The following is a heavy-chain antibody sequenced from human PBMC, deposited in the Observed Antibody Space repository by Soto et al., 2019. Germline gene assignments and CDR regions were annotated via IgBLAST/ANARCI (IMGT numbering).Heavy chain of an antibody. Sequence: GGSLRLSCAASGFTFSSYAMSWVRQAPGKGLEWVSAISGSGGSTYYADSVKGRFTISRDNSKNTLYLQMNSLSAEDTAVYYCATYIKYYDILTGIHPRSDKYGLDVWGQGTTVTVSS. CDR2: ISGSGGST. D-gene: IGHD3-9*01. J-gene: IGHJ6*02. CDR3: ATYIKYYDILTGIHPRSDKYGLDV. V-gene: IGHV3-23*01. CDR1: GFTFSSYA.